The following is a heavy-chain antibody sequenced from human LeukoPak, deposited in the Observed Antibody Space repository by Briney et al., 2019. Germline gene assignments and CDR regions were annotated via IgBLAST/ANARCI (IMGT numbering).Heavy chain of an antibody. Sequence: GESLKISCKGSGYSFTSYWIGWVRQMPGKGLEWMGIIYPGDSDTRYSPSFQGQVTISADKSISTAYLQWSSLKASDTAMYYCASQYYYDSSGYPRLDAFNIWGQGTMVTVSS. CDR3: ASQYYYDSSGYPRLDAFNI. J-gene: IGHJ3*02. CDR1: GYSFTSYW. D-gene: IGHD3-22*01. CDR2: IYPGDSDT. V-gene: IGHV5-51*01.